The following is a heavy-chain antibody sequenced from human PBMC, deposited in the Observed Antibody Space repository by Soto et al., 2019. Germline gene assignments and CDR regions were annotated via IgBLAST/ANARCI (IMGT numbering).Heavy chain of an antibody. J-gene: IGHJ4*02. CDR3: AKENGYSSSWVEFDY. CDR1: GFTVSSYT. V-gene: IGHV3-23*01. Sequence: EVQLLESGGGLVQPGGSLRLSCAASGFTVSSYTMTWVRQAPGKGLEWVSAISGSGSTTHSAASVKGRFTSSRDNYKNKLYLQMNSLGAEDTAVYYCAKENGYSSSWVEFDYGGQGTLVTVSS. D-gene: IGHD6-13*01. CDR2: ISGSGSTT.